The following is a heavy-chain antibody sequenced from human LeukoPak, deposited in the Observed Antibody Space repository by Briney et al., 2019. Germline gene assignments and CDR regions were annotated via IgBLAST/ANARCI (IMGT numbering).Heavy chain of an antibody. J-gene: IGHJ6*03. CDR1: GFSFSVYW. D-gene: IGHD5-12*01. V-gene: IGHV3-74*01. Sequence: PGGSLRLSCAASGFSFSVYWMRWVREAPGKGPVWVSRIKTDGSITDYADSVKGRFTISRDNAKNTLYLQMNSLRAEDTAVYYCARDPYSGHYGNDYYYYMDVWGKGTTVTISS. CDR3: ARDPYSGHYGNDYYYYMDV. CDR2: IKTDGSIT.